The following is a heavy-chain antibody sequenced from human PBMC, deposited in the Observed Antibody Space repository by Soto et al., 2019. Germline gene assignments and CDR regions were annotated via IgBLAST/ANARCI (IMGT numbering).Heavy chain of an antibody. V-gene: IGHV4-30-4*01. Sequence: SETLSLTCTVSGGSISSGDYYWSWIRQPPGKGLEWIGYIYYSGSTYYNPSLKSRVTISVDTSKNQFSLKLSSVTAADTAVYYCARVRFWSGIDYWGQGTLVTAPQ. CDR1: GGSISSGDYY. J-gene: IGHJ4*02. D-gene: IGHD3-3*01. CDR2: IYYSGST. CDR3: ARVRFWSGIDY.